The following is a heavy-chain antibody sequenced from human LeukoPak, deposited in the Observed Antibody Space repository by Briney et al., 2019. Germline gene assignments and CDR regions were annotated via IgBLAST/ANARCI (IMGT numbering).Heavy chain of an antibody. CDR1: GFTFSSYE. CDR2: TSSSGYTI. V-gene: IGHV3-48*03. D-gene: IGHD4-11*01. Sequence: PGGSLRLSCAASGFTFSSYEMNWVRQAPGKGLEWVSYTSSSGYTIFYADSVKGRFTISRDNAKNSLDLQVNSLRAEDTAVYYCARGGDYSYYDTRYNWFDPWGQGTLVTVSS. CDR3: ARGGDYSYYDTRYNWFDP. J-gene: IGHJ5*02.